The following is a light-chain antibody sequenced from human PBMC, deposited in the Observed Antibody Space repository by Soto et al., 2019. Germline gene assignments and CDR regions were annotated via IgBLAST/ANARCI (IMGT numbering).Light chain of an antibody. J-gene: IGLJ2*01. V-gene: IGLV7-43*01. Sequence: QTVVTQEPSLTVSPGGTVTLTCASSTGAVTSDNHPNWFQQKPGQTPRALIYSTSIKQFWTPARFSASLLGDKAALTLSGAQPEDDGDYYCLLFYSGVLVFGGGTKLTVL. CDR1: TGAVTSDNH. CDR2: STS. CDR3: LLFYSGVLV.